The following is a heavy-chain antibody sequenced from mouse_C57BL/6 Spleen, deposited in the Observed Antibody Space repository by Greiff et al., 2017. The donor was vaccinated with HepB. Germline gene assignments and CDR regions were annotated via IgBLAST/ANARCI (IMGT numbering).Heavy chain of an antibody. J-gene: IGHJ4*01. CDR2: INPNNGGT. Sequence: EVQLQQSGPELVKPGASVKISCKASGYTFTDYYMNWVKQSHGKSLEWIGDINPNNGGTSYNQKFKGKATLTVDKSSSTAYMELRSLTSEDSAVYYCARIGLLRRAMDYWGQGTSVTVSS. CDR1: GYTFTDYY. V-gene: IGHV1-26*01. D-gene: IGHD2-3*01. CDR3: ARIGLLRRAMDY.